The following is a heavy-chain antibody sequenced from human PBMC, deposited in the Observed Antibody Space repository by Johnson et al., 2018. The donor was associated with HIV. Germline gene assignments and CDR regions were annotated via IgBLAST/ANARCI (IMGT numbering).Heavy chain of an antibody. CDR3: AKVGAMVVTPRGEAFDI. CDR1: GFTFEDYA. CDR2: MSYDGIKK. J-gene: IGHJ3*02. V-gene: IGHV3-30-3*01. Sequence: QEKLVESGGALVQPGRSLRLSCVASGFTFEDYAMHWVRQATGKGLQWVALMSYDGIKKYYADSVKGRFTISGDNAKNSLYLQMNSLRAEDTSVYYCAKVGAMVVTPRGEAFDIWGQGTMVTVSS. D-gene: IGHD4-23*01.